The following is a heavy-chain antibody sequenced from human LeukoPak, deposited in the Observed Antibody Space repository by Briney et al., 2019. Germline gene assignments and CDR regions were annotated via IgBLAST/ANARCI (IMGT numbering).Heavy chain of an antibody. CDR3: AGGSIWNSWYGLDP. CDR1: GGSISSYY. V-gene: IGHV4-59*01. Sequence: PSETLSLTCTVSGGSISSYYWSWIRQPPGKGLEWIGYIYYSGSTNYNPSLKSRVTISVDTSKNQFSLKLSSVTAADTAVYYCAGGSIWNSWYGLDPWGQGTLVTVSS. D-gene: IGHD6-13*01. J-gene: IGHJ5*02. CDR2: IYYSGST.